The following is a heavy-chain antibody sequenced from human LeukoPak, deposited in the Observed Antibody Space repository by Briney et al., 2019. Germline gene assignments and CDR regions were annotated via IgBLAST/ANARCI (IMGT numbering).Heavy chain of an antibody. CDR3: ARRGYHDSSGYDY. Sequence: GSLRLSCAASGFAFSSYAMNWVRQAPGKGLEWVSSISGRSADIYYADSVKGRFTISRDNAKNSVFLQTNNLRVEDTAIYYCARRGYHDSSGYDYWGQGTPVTVSS. CDR1: GFAFSSYA. CDR2: ISGRSADI. J-gene: IGHJ4*02. D-gene: IGHD3-22*01. V-gene: IGHV3-21*06.